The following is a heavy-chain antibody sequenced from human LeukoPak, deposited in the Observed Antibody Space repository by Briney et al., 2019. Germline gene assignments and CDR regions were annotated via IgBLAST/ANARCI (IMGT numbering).Heavy chain of an antibody. V-gene: IGHV3-23*01. Sequence: GGSLRLSCAASGFTFSFYPMSWVPQAPGKGLVGVSAVTGTGGNTYYADPVKGRFTISRDNSKNTLYLQMHSLSAEDTAVFYCAKGGYYDSSGYDYHFDYWGQGTLVTVSS. J-gene: IGHJ4*02. D-gene: IGHD3-22*01. CDR2: VTGTGGNT. CDR1: GFTFSFYP. CDR3: AKGGYYDSSGYDYHFDY.